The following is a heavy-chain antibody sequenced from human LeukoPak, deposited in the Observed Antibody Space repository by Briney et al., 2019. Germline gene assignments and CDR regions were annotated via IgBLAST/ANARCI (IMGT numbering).Heavy chain of an antibody. CDR1: GFTVSSNY. V-gene: IGHV3-53*01. CDR2: IYSVGSK. Sequence: GGSLRLSCAASGFTVSSNYMNWVRQAPGKVLEWVSSIYSVGSKNYADSVKGRFTSSRDNSKNTVYLQMNSLRAEDTAVHYCAREPYCSGGSCYHAFDIWGQGTMVTVSS. D-gene: IGHD2-15*01. J-gene: IGHJ3*02. CDR3: AREPYCSGGSCYHAFDI.